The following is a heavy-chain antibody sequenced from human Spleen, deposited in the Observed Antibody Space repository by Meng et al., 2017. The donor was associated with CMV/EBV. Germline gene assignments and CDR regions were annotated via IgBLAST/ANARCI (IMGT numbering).Heavy chain of an antibody. CDR1: GTSISTSNW. J-gene: IGHJ4*02. D-gene: IGHD4/OR15-4a*01. CDR2: VYHSGYT. Sequence: CSVSGTSISTSNWWSWVRQPPGKGLEWIGEVYHSGYTNYNPSLKSRVTMSVDRSKNQFSLRLSSVTAADTAIYYCARVTEYGGNCFDSWGQGTLVTVSS. V-gene: IGHV4-4*02. CDR3: ARVTEYGGNCFDS.